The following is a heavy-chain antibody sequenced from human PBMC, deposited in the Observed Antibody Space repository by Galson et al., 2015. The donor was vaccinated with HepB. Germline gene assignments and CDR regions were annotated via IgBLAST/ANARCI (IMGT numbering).Heavy chain of an antibody. J-gene: IGHJ3*02. Sequence: SVKVSCKASGGTFSSYTISWVRQAPGQGLEWMGRIIPILGIANYAQKFQGRVTITADKSTSTAYMELSSLRSEDTAVYYCAREDSSGGDAFDIWGQGTMVTVSS. V-gene: IGHV1-69*04. CDR1: GGTFSSYT. D-gene: IGHD6-19*01. CDR3: AREDSSGGDAFDI. CDR2: IIPILGIA.